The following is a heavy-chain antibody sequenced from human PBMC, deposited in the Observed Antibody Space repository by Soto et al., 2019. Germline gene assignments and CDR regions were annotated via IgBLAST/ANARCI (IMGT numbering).Heavy chain of an antibody. CDR3: ARADSGYDSFDI. J-gene: IGHJ3*02. CDR2: INWNGGST. V-gene: IGHV3-20*01. D-gene: IGHD5-12*01. CDR1: GFTFDDYG. Sequence: GGSLRLSCAASGFTFDDYGMSWVRQAPGKGLEWVSGINWNGGSTGYADSVKGRFTISRDNAKNSLHLQMNSLRAEDTALYHCARADSGYDSFDIWGQGTMVTVSS.